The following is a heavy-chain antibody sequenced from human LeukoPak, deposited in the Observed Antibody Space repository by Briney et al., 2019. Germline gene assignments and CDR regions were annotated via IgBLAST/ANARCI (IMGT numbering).Heavy chain of an antibody. D-gene: IGHD3-10*01. CDR2: IHYSGST. CDR1: GGSISSGDYY. CDR3: AGDPLYYGSGSSPFDY. V-gene: IGHV4-30-4*01. Sequence: SETLSLTCTVSGGSISSGDYYWSWIRQPPGKGLEWIGFIHYSGSTYYNPSLKSRVTISVDTSKNQFSLKLSSVTAADTAVYYCAGDPLYYGSGSSPFDYWGQGTLVTVS. J-gene: IGHJ4*02.